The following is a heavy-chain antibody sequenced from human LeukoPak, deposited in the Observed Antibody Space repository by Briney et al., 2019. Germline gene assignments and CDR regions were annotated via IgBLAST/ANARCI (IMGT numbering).Heavy chain of an antibody. D-gene: IGHD3-22*01. CDR2: IYSGGST. CDR3: AGNNPYYYDSSCYYGSHY. V-gene: IGHV3-66*01. CDR1: GFTPSSNY. J-gene: IGHJ4*02. Sequence: GGSLRLSCAASGFTPSSNYMSWVRQAPGKGLGRVLVIYSGGSTYYADSVKGRFTISRDNSKNTLYLQMNSLRAEDTAVYYCAGNNPYYYDSSCYYGSHYWGQGTLVTVSS.